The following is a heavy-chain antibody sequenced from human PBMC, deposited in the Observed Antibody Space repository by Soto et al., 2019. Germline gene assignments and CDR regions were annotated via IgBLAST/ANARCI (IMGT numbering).Heavy chain of an antibody. J-gene: IGHJ4*02. Sequence: GGSLRLSCAASGFTFSSYGMHWVRQAPGKGLEWVAVIWYDGSNKYYADSVKGRFTISRDNSKNTLYLQMNSLRAEDTAVYYCARDDSGSSGWCFDYWGQGTLVTVSS. CDR3: ARDDSGSSGWCFDY. V-gene: IGHV3-33*01. CDR2: IWYDGSNK. D-gene: IGHD1-26*01. CDR1: GFTFSSYG.